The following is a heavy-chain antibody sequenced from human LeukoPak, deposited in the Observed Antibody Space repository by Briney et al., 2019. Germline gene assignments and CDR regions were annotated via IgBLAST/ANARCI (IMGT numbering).Heavy chain of an antibody. CDR1: GGTFSSYA. D-gene: IGHD6-13*01. J-gene: IGHJ6*03. Sequence: GASVKVSCKASGGTFSSYAISWVRQAPGQGLEWMGGIIPIFGTANYAQKFQGRVTITRNTSISTAYMELSSLRSEDTAVYYCARGRLPHSSSWYLPFYYYYMDVWGKGTTVTVSS. V-gene: IGHV1-69*05. CDR2: IIPIFGTA. CDR3: ARGRLPHSSSWYLPFYYYYMDV.